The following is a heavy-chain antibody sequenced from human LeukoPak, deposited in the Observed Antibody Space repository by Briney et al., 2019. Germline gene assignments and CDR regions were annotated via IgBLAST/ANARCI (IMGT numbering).Heavy chain of an antibody. V-gene: IGHV3-66*01. CDR3: ARASTDNWYNYFDL. CDR2: IYSGGRT. D-gene: IGHD1/OR15-1a*01. CDR1: RSSVTTSY. Sequence: GTLRLTCSASRSSVTTSYRSRLPQAPGKGLEWVSLIYSGGRTHYEDSVKGRFSTSRNKSKNTLYLKINSLRADDTAVYYCARASTDNWYNYFDLWGQGTLVTVSS. J-gene: IGHJ4*02.